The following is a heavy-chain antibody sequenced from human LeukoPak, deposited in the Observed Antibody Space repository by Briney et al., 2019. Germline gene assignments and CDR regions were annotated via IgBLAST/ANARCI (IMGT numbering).Heavy chain of an antibody. CDR2: ISSSGSTI. J-gene: IGHJ4*02. D-gene: IGHD6-13*01. V-gene: IGHV3-48*03. CDR1: GFTFSSYE. CDR3: ARRQQLGSLDY. Sequence: GGTLRLSCAASGFTFSSYEMNWVRQAPGKGLEWVSYISSSGSTIYYADSVKGRFTISRDNAKNSLYLQMNSLRAEDTAVYYCARRQQLGSLDYWGQGTLVTVSS.